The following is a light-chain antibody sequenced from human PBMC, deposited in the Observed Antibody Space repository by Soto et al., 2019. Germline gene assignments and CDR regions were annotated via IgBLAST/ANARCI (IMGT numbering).Light chain of an antibody. Sequence: EIVMTQTPLSSPVTLGQPASISCRSSQSLVDTDGKTYLSWLHQRPGQPPRLLIYKVSNRFSGVPDRFSGSGAGTDFTLHISWVEAEDVGVYYCMQHRQSLSFGGGTKVEIK. CDR3: MQHRQSLS. V-gene: IGKV2-24*01. J-gene: IGKJ4*01. CDR1: QSLVDTDGKTY. CDR2: KVS.